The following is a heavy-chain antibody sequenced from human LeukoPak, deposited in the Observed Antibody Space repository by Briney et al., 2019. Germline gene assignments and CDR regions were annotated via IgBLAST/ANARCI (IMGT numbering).Heavy chain of an antibody. V-gene: IGHV5-51*01. D-gene: IGHD3-10*02. CDR3: ARAPSLVRGVAFDY. CDR1: GYSFTSYW. Sequence: GESLQISCKGSGYSFTSYWIGWVRQMPGKGLEWMGIMYPRDSDTRYSPSFEGQVTLSADKSISTAFLQWSSLKASDTAMYYCARAPSLVRGVAFDYWGQGTLVTVSS. CDR2: MYPRDSDT. J-gene: IGHJ4*02.